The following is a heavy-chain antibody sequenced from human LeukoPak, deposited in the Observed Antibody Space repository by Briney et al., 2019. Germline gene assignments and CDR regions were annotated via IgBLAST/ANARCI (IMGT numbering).Heavy chain of an antibody. CDR3: ARETWIQLWFARYYYYGMDV. CDR2: MNPNSGNT. Sequence: GASVKLSCKASGYTFTSYDINWVRQATGQGREWMGWMNPNSGNTGYAQKFQGRVTMTRNTSISTAYMELSSLRSEDTAVYYCARETWIQLWFARYYYYGMDVWGQGTTVTVSS. D-gene: IGHD5-18*01. J-gene: IGHJ6*02. V-gene: IGHV1-8*01. CDR1: GYTFTSYD.